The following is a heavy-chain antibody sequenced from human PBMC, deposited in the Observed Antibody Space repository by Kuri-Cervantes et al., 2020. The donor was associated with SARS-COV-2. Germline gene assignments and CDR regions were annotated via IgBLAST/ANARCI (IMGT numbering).Heavy chain of an antibody. V-gene: IGHV3-23*01. J-gene: IGHJ6*02. CDR1: GFTFSSYA. Sequence: GGSLRLSCAASGFTFSSYAMSWVRQAPGKGLEWVSAISGSGGSTYYGDSVKGRFTISRDNSKNTPYLQMNSLRDEDTDVYYCAKSPFGFLEWFSGGMDVWGQGTTVTVSS. D-gene: IGHD3-3*01. CDR3: AKSPFGFLEWFSGGMDV. CDR2: ISGSGGST.